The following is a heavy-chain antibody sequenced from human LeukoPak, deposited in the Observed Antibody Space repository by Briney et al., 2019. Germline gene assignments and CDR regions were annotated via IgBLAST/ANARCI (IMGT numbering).Heavy chain of an antibody. CDR3: AKDIHPGLGSRASCCFDY. D-gene: IGHD2-2*01. V-gene: IGHV1-18*01. CDR2: VSGYNGNT. CDR1: GYTFTSNG. Sequence: GASVKVSCKASGYTFTSNGITWVRQAPGQGLEWMGWVSGYNGNTNYAQNFQGRVTMTTDTSTSTAYMELRSLRFDDTAVYYCAKDIHPGLGSRASCCFDYWGQGTLVTVSS. J-gene: IGHJ4*02.